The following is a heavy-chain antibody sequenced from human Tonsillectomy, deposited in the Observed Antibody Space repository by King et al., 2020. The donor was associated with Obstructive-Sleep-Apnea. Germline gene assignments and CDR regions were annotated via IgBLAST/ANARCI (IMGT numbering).Heavy chain of an antibody. CDR3: ARDSLYGDLFDY. V-gene: IGHV4-59*01. CDR2: IYYSGST. CDR1: GGSISSYY. J-gene: IGHJ4*02. D-gene: IGHD4-17*01. Sequence: LQLQESGPGLVKPSETLSLTCTVSGGSISSYYWSWIRQPPGKGLEGMGYIYYSGSTNYNPSLKSRGPISVDTSKNQFSLKLSSVTAADTAVYYCARDSLYGDLFDYWGQGTLVTVSS.